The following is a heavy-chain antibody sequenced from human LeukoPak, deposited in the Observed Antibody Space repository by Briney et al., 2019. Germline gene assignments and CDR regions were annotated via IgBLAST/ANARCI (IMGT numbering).Heavy chain of an antibody. Sequence: ASVKVSCKASGYTFTTYAIHWVRQAPGQRLEWMGWINPGNGDTRYSQYFQGRVTITRDTSATTAYMELSSLRSEDMAVYYCARAYDFLSGYYDWYYFDYWGQGTLVTVSS. CDR1: GYTFTTYA. CDR3: ARAYDFLSGYYDWYYFDY. V-gene: IGHV1-3*03. CDR2: INPGNGDT. D-gene: IGHD3-3*01. J-gene: IGHJ4*02.